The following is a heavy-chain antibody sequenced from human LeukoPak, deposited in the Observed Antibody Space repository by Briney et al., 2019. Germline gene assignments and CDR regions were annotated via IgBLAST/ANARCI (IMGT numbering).Heavy chain of an antibody. D-gene: IGHD3-10*01. CDR3: ARDGRFGELIDY. V-gene: IGHV1-18*01. CDR2: ISAYNGNT. Sequence: ASVKVSCKASGYTFTIYGISWVRKAPGQGLEWMGWISAYNGNTNYAQKFQDRVTMTTDTSTSTAYMELRSLRSDDTAVYYCARDGRFGELIDYWGQGTLVTVSS. J-gene: IGHJ4*02. CDR1: GYTFTIYG.